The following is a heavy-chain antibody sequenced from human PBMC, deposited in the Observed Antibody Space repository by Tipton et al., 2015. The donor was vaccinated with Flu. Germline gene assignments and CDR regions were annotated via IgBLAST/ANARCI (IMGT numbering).Heavy chain of an antibody. V-gene: IGHV3-72*01. CDR3: ARGGLSRALDY. CDR1: GFTFNDHY. D-gene: IGHD3-10*01. J-gene: IGHJ4*02. CDR2: VKNKANSYTT. Sequence: GSLRLSCAASGFTFNDHYMDWVRQAPGEGLEWVGRVKNKANSYTTEFTASVKDRFTISRDDSKNSVYLQMNRLKAEDTAVYYCARGGLSRALDYWGQGTLVTVSS.